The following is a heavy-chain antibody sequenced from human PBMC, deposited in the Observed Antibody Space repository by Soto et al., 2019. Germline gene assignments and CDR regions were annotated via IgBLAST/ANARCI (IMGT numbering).Heavy chain of an antibody. J-gene: IGHJ4*02. Sequence: QVQLQESGPGLVKPSETLSLTCTVSGDSVSRADSYWSWIRQPPGKGLEWIGYIFSSGSTEYNPSLRGRVTISVDTSKNQVSLKLSTVTAADTAVYFCARGMDNNKVGWWGQGTLVTVSA. CDR1: GDSVSRADSY. D-gene: IGHD1-1*01. CDR3: ARGMDNNKVGW. CDR2: IFSSGST. V-gene: IGHV4-61*08.